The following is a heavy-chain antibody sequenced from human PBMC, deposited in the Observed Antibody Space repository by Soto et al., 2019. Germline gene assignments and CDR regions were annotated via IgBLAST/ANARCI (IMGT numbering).Heavy chain of an antibody. V-gene: IGHV4-34*01. CDR2: INHSGST. Sequence: SETLSLTCAVYGGSFSGYYWSWIRQPPGKGLEWIGEINHSGSTNYNPSLKIRVTISVDTSKNQFSLKLSSVTAADTAVYYCAREYSSGWYYYYYMDVWGKGTTVTVSS. J-gene: IGHJ6*03. CDR3: AREYSSGWYYYYYMDV. CDR1: GGSFSGYY. D-gene: IGHD6-19*01.